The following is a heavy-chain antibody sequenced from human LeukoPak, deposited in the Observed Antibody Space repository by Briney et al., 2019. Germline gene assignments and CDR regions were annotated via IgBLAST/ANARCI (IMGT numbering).Heavy chain of an antibody. CDR1: GGSISSGSYY. Sequence: SETLSLTCTVSGGSISSGSYYWSWIRQPAGKGLEWIGRMYTSGSTNYNPSLKSRVTISVDTSKNQFSLKLNSVTSADTAVYYCARGTVRRTYCGGDCYSPIDYWGQGSLVTVSS. CDR2: MYTSGST. CDR3: ARGTVRRTYCGGDCYSPIDY. D-gene: IGHD2-21*01. J-gene: IGHJ4*02. V-gene: IGHV4-61*02.